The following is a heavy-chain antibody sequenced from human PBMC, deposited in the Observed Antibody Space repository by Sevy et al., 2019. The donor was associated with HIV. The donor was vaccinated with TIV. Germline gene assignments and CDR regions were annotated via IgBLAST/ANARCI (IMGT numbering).Heavy chain of an antibody. D-gene: IGHD3-22*01. Sequence: GGSLRLSCVASGFTFNTHVMNWVRQAPGKGLEWVSSISGFGNTYYVDSVRGRFTIPRDNAKNILLLEMNSLRADDTAVYYCAKVLNAVLESMMEVTVRSLKGFDVWGQGTMVTVSS. CDR2: ISGFGNT. V-gene: IGHV3-23*01. CDR3: AKVLNAVLESMMEVTVRSLKGFDV. CDR1: GFTFNTHV. J-gene: IGHJ3*01.